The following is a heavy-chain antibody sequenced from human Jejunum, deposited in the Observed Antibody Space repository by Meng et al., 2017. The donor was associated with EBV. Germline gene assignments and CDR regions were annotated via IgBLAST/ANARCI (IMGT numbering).Heavy chain of an antibody. V-gene: IGHV1-46*02. CDR2: LNPNHGAT. J-gene: IGHJ4*02. Sequence: QVQLVQSGAEVKKPGAPVKLSCKTSGYTFNDYHVHWVRQAPGQGLEWMGILNPNHGATSYAQRIRGRVTMTRDTSTSTVYMELSSLRSEDTALYYCVGEIVAPYSFDQWGQGTLVTVSS. CDR3: VGEIVAPYSFDQ. CDR1: GYTFNDYH. D-gene: IGHD5-12*01.